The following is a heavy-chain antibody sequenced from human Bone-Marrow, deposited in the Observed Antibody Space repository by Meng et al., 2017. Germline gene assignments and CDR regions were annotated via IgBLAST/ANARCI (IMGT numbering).Heavy chain of an antibody. CDR1: GGSFSGYY. D-gene: IGHD3-16*01. V-gene: IGHV4-34*01. J-gene: IGHJ5*02. CDR2: INHSGST. Sequence: QVYLPQWGAGLLKPSDTLSLTCAVYGGSFSGYYWSWIRQPPGKGLEWIGEINHSGSTNYNPSLKSRVTISVDTSKNQFSLKLSSVTAADTAVYYCAKARLWGDNWFDPWGQGTLVTVSS. CDR3: AKARLWGDNWFDP.